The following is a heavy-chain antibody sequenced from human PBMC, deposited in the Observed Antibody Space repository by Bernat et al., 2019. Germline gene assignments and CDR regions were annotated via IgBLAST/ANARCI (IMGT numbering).Heavy chain of an antibody. J-gene: IGHJ4*02. CDR1: GFTFSSYS. Sequence: EVQLVESGGGLVKPGGSLRLSCAASGFTFSSYSMNWVRQAPGKGLEWVSPISSSSSYIYYADSVKGRFTISRDNAKNSLYLQMNSLRAEDTAVYYCASRYCTGGVCSFDYWGQGTLVTVSS. V-gene: IGHV3-21*01. D-gene: IGHD2-8*02. CDR2: ISSSSSYI. CDR3: ASRYCTGGVCSFDY.